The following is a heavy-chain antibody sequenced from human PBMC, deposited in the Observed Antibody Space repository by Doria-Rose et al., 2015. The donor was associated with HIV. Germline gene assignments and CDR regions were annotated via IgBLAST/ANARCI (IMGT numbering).Heavy chain of an antibody. Sequence: QVTLKESGPVLVKPTETLTLTCTVSGVSLSSPGMGVSWIRQPPGKALERLADIFSDDERSYKTSLTSRLTISRGTSKSQVVLTMTDMDPVDTATYYCARIKSSRWYHKYYFDFWGQGTLVIVSA. CDR3: ARIKSSRWYHKYYFDF. CDR1: GVSLSSPGMG. D-gene: IGHD6-13*01. J-gene: IGHJ4*02. CDR2: IFSDDER. V-gene: IGHV2-26*01.